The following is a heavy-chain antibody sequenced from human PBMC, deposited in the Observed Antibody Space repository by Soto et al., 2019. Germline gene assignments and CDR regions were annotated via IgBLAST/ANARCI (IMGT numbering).Heavy chain of an antibody. CDR1: GGSISSGDYY. CDR3: ARDADTAMGFDY. V-gene: IGHV4-30-4*01. J-gene: IGHJ4*02. D-gene: IGHD5-18*01. Sequence: SLTCTVSGGSISSGDYYWSWIRQPPGKGLEWIGYIYYSGSTYYNPSLKSRVTISVDTSKNQFSLKLSSVTAADTAVYYCARDADTAMGFDYWGQGTLVTVSS. CDR2: IYYSGST.